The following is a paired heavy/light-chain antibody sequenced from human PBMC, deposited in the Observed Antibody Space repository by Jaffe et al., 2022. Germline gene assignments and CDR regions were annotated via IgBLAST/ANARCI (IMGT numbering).Heavy chain of an antibody. CDR1: GFTFSSYA. Sequence: EVQLLESGGGLVQPGGSLRLSCAASGFTFSSYAMSWVRQAPGKGLEWVSAISGSGGSTYYADSVKGRFTISRDNSKNTLYLQMNSLRAEDTAVYYCAKVIVLRFLEWQNDYFDYWGQGTLVTVSS. CDR3: AKVIVLRFLEWQNDYFDY. V-gene: IGHV3-23*01. J-gene: IGHJ4*02. CDR2: ISGSGGST. D-gene: IGHD3-3*01.
Light chain of an antibody. V-gene: IGLV3-25*03. CDR1: ALPKQY. CDR2: KDS. Sequence: SYELTQPPSVSVSPGQTARITCSGDALPKQYAYWYQQKPGQAPVLVIYKDSERPSGIPERFSGSSSGTTVTLTISGVQAEDEADYYCQSADSSGTSPYVFGTGTKVTVL. CDR3: QSADSSGTSPYV. J-gene: IGLJ1*01.